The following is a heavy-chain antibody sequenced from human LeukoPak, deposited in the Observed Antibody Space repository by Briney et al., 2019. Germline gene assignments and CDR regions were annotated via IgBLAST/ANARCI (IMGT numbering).Heavy chain of an antibody. CDR1: GFTFTTYG. CDR2: IWYDGTNK. CDR3: TTGTEQQWLSLDY. Sequence: GGSLRLSCAASGFTFTTYGLHWVPQAPGKGLEWVAVIWYDGTNKFYADSVKGRFTVSRDNSKNTLYLQMNSLKTEDTAVYYCTTGTEQQWLSLDYWGQGTLVTVSS. J-gene: IGHJ4*02. D-gene: IGHD6-19*01. V-gene: IGHV3-33*01.